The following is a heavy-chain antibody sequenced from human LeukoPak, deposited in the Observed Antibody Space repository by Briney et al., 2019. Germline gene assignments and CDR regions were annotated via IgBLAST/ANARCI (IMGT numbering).Heavy chain of an antibody. CDR2: IDKKDKGYATAT. CDR1: GFTFSGSA. D-gene: IGHD1-26*01. V-gene: IGHV3-73*01. Sequence: GGSLRLSCAASGFTFSGSAIHWVRKSSGKGLEWVGQIDKKDKGYATATAYAASVKGRFTISRDDSINTAYLQMKSLKTEDTALYYCTRDSGTYNWFDPWGQGTLVTVSS. J-gene: IGHJ5*02. CDR3: TRDSGTYNWFDP.